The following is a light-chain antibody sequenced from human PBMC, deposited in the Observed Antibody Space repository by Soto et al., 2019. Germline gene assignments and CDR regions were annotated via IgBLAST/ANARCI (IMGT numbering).Light chain of an antibody. Sequence: QSALTQPASVSGSPGQSITISCTGTSSDVGVYDYVSWYQHHPGKAPKFLIYEVSNRPSGVSNRFSGSKSGNTASLTISGLQAEDEAGYYCSSYTTRSTYVFGTGTKVTVL. CDR1: SSDVGVYDY. J-gene: IGLJ1*01. CDR3: SSYTTRSTYV. V-gene: IGLV2-14*01. CDR2: EVS.